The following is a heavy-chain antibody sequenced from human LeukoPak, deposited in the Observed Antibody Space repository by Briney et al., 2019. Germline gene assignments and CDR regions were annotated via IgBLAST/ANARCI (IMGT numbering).Heavy chain of an antibody. J-gene: IGHJ4*02. Sequence: ASVKVSCKASGYTFTGYYMHWVRQAPGQGLEWMGWINPNSGGTNYAQKFQGRVTMTRDTSISTAYMELSRLRSEDTAVYYCARVLEEGYGDYGGDYWGQGTLVTVSS. CDR3: ARVLEEGYGDYGGDY. CDR2: INPNSGGT. D-gene: IGHD4-17*01. CDR1: GYTFTGYY. V-gene: IGHV1-2*02.